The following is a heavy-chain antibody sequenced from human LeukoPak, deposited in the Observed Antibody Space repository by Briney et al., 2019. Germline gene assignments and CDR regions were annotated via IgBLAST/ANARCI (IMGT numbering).Heavy chain of an antibody. Sequence: SQTLSLTCTVSGGSISSGSYYWSWIRQPAGKGLEWIGRIYTSGSTNYNPSLKSRVTISVDTSKNQFSLKLSSVAAADTAVYYCAGRTVVFDYWGQGTLVTVSS. CDR2: IYTSGST. D-gene: IGHD4-23*01. V-gene: IGHV4-61*02. CDR1: GGSISSGSYY. J-gene: IGHJ4*02. CDR3: AGRTVVFDY.